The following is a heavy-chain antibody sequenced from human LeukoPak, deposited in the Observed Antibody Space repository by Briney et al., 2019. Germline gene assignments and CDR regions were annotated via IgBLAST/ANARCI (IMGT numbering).Heavy chain of an antibody. D-gene: IGHD6-6*01. V-gene: IGHV3-30*03. CDR2: ISYDGSNK. CDR1: GFTFSSYG. J-gene: IGHJ4*02. CDR3: ARIGSSFGDYFDY. Sequence: GRSLRLSCAASGFTFSSYGMHWVRQAPGKGLEWVAVISYDGSNKYYADSVKGRFTISRDNSKNTLYLQVNSLRAEDTALYYCARIGSSFGDYFDYWGQGTLVTVSS.